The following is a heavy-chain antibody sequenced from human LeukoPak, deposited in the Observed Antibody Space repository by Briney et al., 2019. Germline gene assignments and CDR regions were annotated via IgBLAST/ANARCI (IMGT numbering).Heavy chain of an antibody. Sequence: GGSLRLSCAASGFTFSSYGMHWVRQAPGKGLEWVAVIWYDGSNKYYADSVKGRFTISRDNSKNTLYLQMNSLRAEDTAVYYCANSFGSKTAFDIWGQGTMVTVSS. J-gene: IGHJ3*02. CDR3: ANSFGSKTAFDI. CDR2: IWYDGSNK. V-gene: IGHV3-30*02. D-gene: IGHD3-10*01. CDR1: GFTFSSYG.